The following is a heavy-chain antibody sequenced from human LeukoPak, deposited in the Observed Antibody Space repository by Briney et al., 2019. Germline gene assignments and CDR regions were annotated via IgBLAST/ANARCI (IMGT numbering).Heavy chain of an antibody. V-gene: IGHV1-2*04. CDR2: INPNSGGT. CDR1: GYTITDYY. CDR3: ARDHPPWDCSGGSCYSSQGMDV. Sequence: GASVKVSCKASGYTITDYYLHWVRQAPGQGLEWMGWINPNSGGTNYAQKFQGWVTMTRDTSISTAYMELSRLRSDDTAVYYCARDHPPWDCSGGSCYSSQGMDVWGQGTTVTVSS. J-gene: IGHJ6*02. D-gene: IGHD2-15*01.